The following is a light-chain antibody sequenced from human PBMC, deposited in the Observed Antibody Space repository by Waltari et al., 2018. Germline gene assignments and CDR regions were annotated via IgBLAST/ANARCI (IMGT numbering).Light chain of an antibody. V-gene: IGKV1-5*03. Sequence: DIQMTQSPSTLSASVGDRVTITCRASQSISSWLAWYQQKPGKAPKLLIYKASSLESGVPSRLSGSGSGTEFTLTISSLQPDDFATYYCQQYNSYPYTCGQGTKLEIK. CDR2: KAS. CDR3: QQYNSYPYT. J-gene: IGKJ2*01. CDR1: QSISSW.